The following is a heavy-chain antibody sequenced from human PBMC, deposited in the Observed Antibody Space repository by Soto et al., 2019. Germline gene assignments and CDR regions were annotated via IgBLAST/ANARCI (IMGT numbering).Heavy chain of an antibody. CDR1: GYSFTSYW. D-gene: IGHD5-12*01. V-gene: IGHV5-10-1*01. CDR2: IDPSDSYT. Sequence: GESLKISCKGSGYSFTSYWISWVRQMPGKGLEWMGRIDPSDSYTNYSPSFQGHVTISADKSISTAYLQWSSLKASDTAMYYCARHTTRYSGYEARVYYFDYWGQGTLVTVSS. J-gene: IGHJ4*02. CDR3: ARHTTRYSGYEARVYYFDY.